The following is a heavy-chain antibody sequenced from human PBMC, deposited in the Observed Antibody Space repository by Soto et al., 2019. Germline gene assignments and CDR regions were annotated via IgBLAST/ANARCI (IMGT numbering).Heavy chain of an antibody. CDR1: GFTFSSYA. Sequence: GGSLRLSCAVSGFTFSSYAMSWVRQAPGKGLEWVSAISGSGGSTYYADSVKGRFTISRDNSKNTLYLQMNSLRAEDTAVYYCAKDMNYDILTGLHYWGQGTLVTVSS. V-gene: IGHV3-23*01. J-gene: IGHJ4*02. D-gene: IGHD3-9*01. CDR3: AKDMNYDILTGLHY. CDR2: ISGSGGST.